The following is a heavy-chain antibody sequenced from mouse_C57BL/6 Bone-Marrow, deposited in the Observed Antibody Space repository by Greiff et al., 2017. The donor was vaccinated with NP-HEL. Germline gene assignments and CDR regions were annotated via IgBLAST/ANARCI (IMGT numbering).Heavy chain of an antibody. Sequence: EVQLQQSGPELVKPGASVKISCKASGYTFTDYYMNWVKQSHGKSLEWIGDINPNNGGTSYNQKFKGKATLTVDKSSSTAYMELRSLTSEDSAVYYCGLRRVPYYAMDYWGQGTSVTVSS. D-gene: IGHD2-2*01. CDR2: INPNNGGT. J-gene: IGHJ4*01. V-gene: IGHV1-26*01. CDR3: GLRRVPYYAMDY. CDR1: GYTFTDYY.